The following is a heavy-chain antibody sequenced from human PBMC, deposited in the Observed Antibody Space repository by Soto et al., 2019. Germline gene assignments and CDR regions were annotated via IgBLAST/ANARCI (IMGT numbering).Heavy chain of an antibody. Sequence: TGESLKISCKGSGYSFTSYWIGWVRQMPGKGLEWMGIIYPGDSDTRYSPSFQGQVTISADKSINTAYLQWSSLKASDTAMYYCAGGGVRGVITRTRDYYGMDVWGQGTTVTVSS. CDR1: GYSFTSYW. V-gene: IGHV5-51*01. CDR2: IYPGDSDT. J-gene: IGHJ6*02. D-gene: IGHD3-10*01. CDR3: AGGGVRGVITRTRDYYGMDV.